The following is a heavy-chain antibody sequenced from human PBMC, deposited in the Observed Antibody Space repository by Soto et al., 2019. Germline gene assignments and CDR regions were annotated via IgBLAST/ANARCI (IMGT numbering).Heavy chain of an antibody. J-gene: IGHJ6*03. CDR3: AKDGYSSGWYRYYYYYMDV. D-gene: IGHD6-19*01. V-gene: IGHV3-23*01. Sequence: EVQLLESGGGLVQPGGSLRLSCAASGFTFSSYAMSWVRQAPGKGLEWVSAISGSGGSTYYADSVKGRFTISRDNSKNTLYQQMNSLRAEETAVYYCAKDGYSSGWYRYYYYYMDVWGKGTTVTVSS. CDR2: ISGSGGST. CDR1: GFTFSSYA.